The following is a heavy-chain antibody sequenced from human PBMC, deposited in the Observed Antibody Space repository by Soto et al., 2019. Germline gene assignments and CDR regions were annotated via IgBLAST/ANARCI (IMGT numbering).Heavy chain of an antibody. Sequence: TSETLSLTCTVSGGSISGFYWSWIRQPAGKGLEWIGRISGSGSSDYNPSLKSRVTMSADTSKNQFSLKLSSVTAADTAVYYCAREDVSHYYHIPDYWGQGTQVTVSS. V-gene: IGHV4-4*07. J-gene: IGHJ4*02. D-gene: IGHD3-22*01. CDR2: ISGSGSS. CDR3: AREDVSHYYHIPDY. CDR1: GGSISGFY.